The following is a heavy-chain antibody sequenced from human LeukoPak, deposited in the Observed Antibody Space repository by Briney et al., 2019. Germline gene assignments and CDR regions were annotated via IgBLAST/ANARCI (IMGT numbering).Heavy chain of an antibody. D-gene: IGHD1-26*01. V-gene: IGHV3-21*01. CDR1: GFTFSSYS. Sequence: GGSLRVSCAASGFTFSSYSMNWVRQAPGKGLEWVSSISSSSGYIYYADSVKGRFTISRDNAKNSLYLQMNSLRAEDTAVYYCARDLVEPPRTYYFDYWGQGTLVTVSS. CDR2: ISSSSGYI. CDR3: ARDLVEPPRTYYFDY. J-gene: IGHJ4*02.